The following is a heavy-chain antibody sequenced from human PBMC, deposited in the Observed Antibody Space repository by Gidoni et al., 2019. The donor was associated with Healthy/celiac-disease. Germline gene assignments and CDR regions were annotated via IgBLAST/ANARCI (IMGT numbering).Heavy chain of an antibody. J-gene: IGHJ4*02. Sequence: QVQLVQSGAEVTKPGSSVQVSCKASGGTFSSYAISWVRQAPGQGLEWMGGIIPIVGTANYAQKFQGRVTITADESTSTAYMELSSLRSEDTAVYYCARSLWGGTGPLGYWGQGTLVTVSS. CDR2: IIPIVGTA. V-gene: IGHV1-69*01. CDR1: GGTFSSYA. CDR3: ARSLWGGTGPLGY. D-gene: IGHD2-15*01.